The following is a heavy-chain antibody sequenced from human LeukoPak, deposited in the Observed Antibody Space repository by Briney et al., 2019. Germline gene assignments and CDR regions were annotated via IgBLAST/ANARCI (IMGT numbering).Heavy chain of an antibody. V-gene: IGHV3-9*01. D-gene: IGHD3-10*01. J-gene: IGHJ4*02. Sequence: AGGSLRLSCAASGFTFDDYAMHWVRQAPGKGLEWVSGISWNSGRIGYADSVKGRFTISRDNAKNSLYLQMNSLRAEDTALYYCAKDGTEWFGESPFDYWGQGTLVTVSS. CDR2: ISWNSGRI. CDR1: GFTFDDYA. CDR3: AKDGTEWFGESPFDY.